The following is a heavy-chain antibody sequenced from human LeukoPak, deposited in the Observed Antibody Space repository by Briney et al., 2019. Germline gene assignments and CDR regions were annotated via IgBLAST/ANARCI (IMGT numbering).Heavy chain of an antibody. CDR1: GFTFSSYS. CDR2: ISSSSSTI. CDR3: ARDLVRTIFGVGKGTFGY. Sequence: GGSLRLSCAASGFTFSSYSMNWVRQAPGKGLEWVSYISSSSSTIYYADSVKGRFTISRDNAKNSLYLQMNSLRAEDTAVYYCARDLVRTIFGVGKGTFGYWGQGTLVTVSS. J-gene: IGHJ4*02. V-gene: IGHV3-48*01. D-gene: IGHD3-3*01.